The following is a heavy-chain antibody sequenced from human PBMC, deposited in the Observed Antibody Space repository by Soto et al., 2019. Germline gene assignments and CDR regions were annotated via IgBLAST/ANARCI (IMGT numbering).Heavy chain of an antibody. V-gene: IGHV4-59*01. CDR3: ARVTLLRFLEWFYDY. CDR2: IYYSGST. CDR1: GGSISSYY. Sequence: PAQSLSLTCTVSGGSISSYYWSWIRQPPGKGLEWIGYIYYSGSTNYNPSLKSRVTISVDTSKNQFSLKLSSVTAADTAVYYCARVTLLRFLEWFYDYWGQGTLVTVSS. D-gene: IGHD3-3*01. J-gene: IGHJ4*02.